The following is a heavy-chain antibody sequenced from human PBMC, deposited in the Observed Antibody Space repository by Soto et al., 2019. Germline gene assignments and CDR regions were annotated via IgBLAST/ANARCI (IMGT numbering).Heavy chain of an antibody. D-gene: IGHD4-17*01. CDR1: GFTFHDYA. CDR2: ISWNSGNS. J-gene: IGHJ4*02. V-gene: IGHV3-9*01. CDR3: AIFRTVTTPFDY. Sequence: EVQLVESGGGLVQPGRSLRLSCAASGFTFHDYAMHWVRQAPGKGLEWVSGISWNSGNSGYADSVKGRFTISSDNAKNSHYLQMNSLRTEDTALYYCAIFRTVTTPFDYWGQGTLVTVSS.